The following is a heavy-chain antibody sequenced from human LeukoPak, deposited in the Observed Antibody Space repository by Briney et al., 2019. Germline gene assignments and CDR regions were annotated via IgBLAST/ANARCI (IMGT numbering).Heavy chain of an antibody. CDR2: INHNSGGT. D-gene: IGHD3-22*01. V-gene: IGHV1-2*02. CDR1: GYTFTVYY. Sequence: ASVKVSCKASGYTFTVYYMHWVRQAPGQRLEWMGWINHNSGGTNYAQKFQGRVTMTRDTSISTAFMELSRLRSDDTAIYYCARGSDDSSGYYLQNYWGQGTLVTVSS. CDR3: ARGSDDSSGYYLQNY. J-gene: IGHJ4*02.